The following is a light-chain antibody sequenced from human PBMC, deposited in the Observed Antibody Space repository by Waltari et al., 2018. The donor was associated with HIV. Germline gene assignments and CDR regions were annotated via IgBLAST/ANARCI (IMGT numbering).Light chain of an antibody. V-gene: IGKV3-15*01. CDR2: GAS. J-gene: IGKJ2*01. CDR3: QQYNNWPPYT. Sequence: EIVMTQSPATLSVSPGERATLSCRASQSISSNLAWYQQKPCQAPRLLIYGASTRATGIPVRFSGSGSVTEFTLTISSLQSEDFAVYYCQQYNNWPPYTFGQGTKLEIK. CDR1: QSISSN.